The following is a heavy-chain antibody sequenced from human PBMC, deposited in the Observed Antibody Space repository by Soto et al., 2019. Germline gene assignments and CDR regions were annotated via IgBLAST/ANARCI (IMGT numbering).Heavy chain of an antibody. Sequence: EVQLVESGGNLVKPGGSLRLSCAASGFTFSSYSMNWVRQAPGRGLEWVSYISSSSNTVYYADSVKGRFTISRDNDKNSLCLQMNSLRAEDTAVYYCTRPLGGYCSSTRCLGFDYWGQGTLVTVSS. CDR1: GFTFSSYS. CDR3: TRPLGGYCSSTRCLGFDY. V-gene: IGHV3-48*01. J-gene: IGHJ4*02. CDR2: ISSSSNTV. D-gene: IGHD2-2*01.